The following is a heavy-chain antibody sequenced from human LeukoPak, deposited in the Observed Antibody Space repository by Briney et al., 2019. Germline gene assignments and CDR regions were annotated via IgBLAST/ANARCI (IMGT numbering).Heavy chain of an antibody. CDR1: GGSFSGYY. D-gene: IGHD3-9*01. V-gene: IGHV4-34*01. CDR2: INHSGST. CDR3: ARHEYDILTGYTFDY. Sequence: SETLSLTCAVYGGSFSGYYWSWIRQPPGKGLEWIGEINHSGSTNYNPSLKSRVTISVDTSKDQFSLKLSSVTAADTAVYYCARHEYDILTGYTFDYWGQGTLVTVSS. J-gene: IGHJ4*02.